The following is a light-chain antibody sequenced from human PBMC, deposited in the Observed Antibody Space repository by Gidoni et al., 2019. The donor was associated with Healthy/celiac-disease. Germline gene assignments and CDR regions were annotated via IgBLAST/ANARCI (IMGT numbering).Light chain of an antibody. Sequence: AIRMTQSPSSFSASTGERVTITCRASQGISSYLAWYQQKPGKAPKLLIYAASTLQSGVPSRFRGSGSGTDFTLTISCLQSEDFATYYCQQYYSYLLTFGGXTKVEIK. CDR1: QGISSY. J-gene: IGKJ4*01. V-gene: IGKV1-8*01. CDR3: QQYYSYLLT. CDR2: AAS.